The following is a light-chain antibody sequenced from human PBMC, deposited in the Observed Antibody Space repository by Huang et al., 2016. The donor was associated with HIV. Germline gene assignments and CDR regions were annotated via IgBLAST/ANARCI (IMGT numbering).Light chain of an antibody. CDR3: QQYNNWPLT. V-gene: IGKV3-15*01. CDR1: HSITSN. CDR2: GAS. J-gene: IGKJ4*01. Sequence: EIVMTQSPATLSVSPGERATLSCRASHSITSNLAWYQQTPGRAPRLLIYGASTRATGIPVRFVGSGSGTQFTLTISSLQSEDFAIYYCQQYNNWPLTFGGGTKVEIK.